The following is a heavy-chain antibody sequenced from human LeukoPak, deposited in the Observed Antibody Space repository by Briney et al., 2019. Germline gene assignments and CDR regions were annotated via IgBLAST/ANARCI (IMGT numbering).Heavy chain of an antibody. Sequence: PGGSLRLSCAASGFTFSSYWMHWVRQAPGKGLVWVSRINSDGSSTTYADSVKGRFTISRDNSKNTLHLQMNSLRPEDTAVYYCARGAYCGGDCPLPNSLYWGRGTLVTVSS. J-gene: IGHJ4*02. CDR3: ARGAYCGGDCPLPNSLY. CDR2: INSDGSST. V-gene: IGHV3-74*01. CDR1: GFTFSSYW. D-gene: IGHD2-21*01.